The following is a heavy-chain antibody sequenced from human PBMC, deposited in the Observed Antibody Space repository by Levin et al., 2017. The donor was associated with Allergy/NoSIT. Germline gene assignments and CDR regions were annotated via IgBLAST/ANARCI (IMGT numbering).Heavy chain of an antibody. CDR3: ARDYGDYGVIGHAYYFDY. V-gene: IGHV1-69*06. J-gene: IGHJ4*01. CDR1: GGTFSSYA. Sequence: KISCKASGGTFSSYAISWVRQAPGQGLEWMGGIIPIFGTANYAQKFQGRVTITADKSTSTAYMELSSLRSEDTAVYYCARDYGDYGVIGHAYYFDYWGQGTLVTVSS. CDR2: IIPIFGTA. D-gene: IGHD4-17*01.